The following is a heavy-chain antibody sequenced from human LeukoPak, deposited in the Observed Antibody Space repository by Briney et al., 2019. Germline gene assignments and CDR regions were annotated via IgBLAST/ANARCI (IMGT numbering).Heavy chain of an antibody. D-gene: IGHD3-10*01. CDR3: AKSILVRGVGDY. CDR2: ISGSGGST. J-gene: IGHJ4*02. CDR1: GITVSTFW. V-gene: IGHV3-23*01. Sequence: GGSLRLSCAASGITVSTFWMHWVRQAPGEGLVWVSAISGSGGSTYYADSVKGRFTISRDNSKNTLYLQMNSLRAEDTAVYYCAKSILVRGVGDYWGQGTLVTVSS.